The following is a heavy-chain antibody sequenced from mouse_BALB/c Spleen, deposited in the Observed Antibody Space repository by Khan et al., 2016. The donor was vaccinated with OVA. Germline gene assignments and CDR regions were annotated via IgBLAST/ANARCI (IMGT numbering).Heavy chain of an antibody. V-gene: IGHV3-2*02. CDR3: TGGRAY. Sequence: EVQLQESGPGLVKPSQSLSLTCTVTGYSITSDYAWNWIRQFPGNKLEWMGYISYSGSTSYTPSLKSRISITRATSKNQLFLQLNSVTTEDTATYYCTGGRAYWGQGTLVTVSA. CDR2: ISYSGST. J-gene: IGHJ3*01. D-gene: IGHD3-3*01. CDR1: GYSITSDYA.